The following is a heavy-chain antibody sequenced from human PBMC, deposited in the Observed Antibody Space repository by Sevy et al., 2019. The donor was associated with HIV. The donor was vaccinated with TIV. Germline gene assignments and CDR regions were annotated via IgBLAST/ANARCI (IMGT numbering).Heavy chain of an antibody. CDR1: GFTFSGSA. Sequence: GGSLRLSCAASGFTFSGSAMHWVRQASGKGLEWVGRIRSKANSYATAYAASVKGRFTISRDDSKNTAYLQMNSLKTGDTAVYYCTRLGSGPPKMATTSPALYYFDYWGQGTLVTVSS. J-gene: IGHJ4*02. D-gene: IGHD1-1*01. V-gene: IGHV3-73*01. CDR2: IRSKANSYAT. CDR3: TRLGSGPPKMATTSPALYYFDY.